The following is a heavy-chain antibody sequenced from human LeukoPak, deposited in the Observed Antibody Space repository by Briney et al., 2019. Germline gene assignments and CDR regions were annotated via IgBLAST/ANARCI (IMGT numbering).Heavy chain of an antibody. CDR2: IYSGGSR. CDR3: AKDAVDTAMADTSDFDY. Sequence: GGSLRLSCAASGFTVSSNYMSWVRQAPGKGLEWASVIYSGGSRYYADSVKGRFTISRDNSKNTLYLQMNSLRAEDTAVYYCAKDAVDTAMADTSDFDYWGQGTLVTVSS. CDR1: GFTVSSNY. J-gene: IGHJ4*02. D-gene: IGHD5-18*01. V-gene: IGHV3-53*01.